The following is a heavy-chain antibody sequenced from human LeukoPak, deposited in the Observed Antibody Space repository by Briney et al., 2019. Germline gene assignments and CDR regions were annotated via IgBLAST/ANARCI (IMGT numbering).Heavy chain of an antibody. CDR2: ISSSSSYI. Sequence: GGSLRLSCAASGFSFSNYIMNWVRQAPGKGLEWVSSISSSSSYIYYADSVKGRFTISRDNAKNSLYLQMNSLRAEDTAVYYCARDGADIVVVVAASYYYYMDVWGKGTTVTVSS. CDR1: GFSFSNYI. CDR3: ARDGADIVVVVAASYYYYMDV. D-gene: IGHD2-15*01. J-gene: IGHJ6*03. V-gene: IGHV3-21*01.